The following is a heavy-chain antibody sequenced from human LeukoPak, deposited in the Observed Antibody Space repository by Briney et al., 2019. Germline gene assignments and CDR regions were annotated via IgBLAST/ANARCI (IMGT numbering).Heavy chain of an antibody. CDR2: ISSSSDTL. CDR3: ARGGAYSDHGFYPRD. CDR1: GFAFSGYS. V-gene: IGHV3-48*01. D-gene: IGHD2-21*01. J-gene: IGHJ4*02. Sequence: PGGSLRLSCAASGFAFSGYSMNWVRQAPGKGLEWVSYISSSSDTLYYADSVKGRFTISRDNAKNSLYLQMNSLRAEDTAVYYCARGGAYSDHGFYPRDWGQGTLVSVSS.